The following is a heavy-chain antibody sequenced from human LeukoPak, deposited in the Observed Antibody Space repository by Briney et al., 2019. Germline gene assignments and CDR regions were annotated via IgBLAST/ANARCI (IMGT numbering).Heavy chain of an antibody. Sequence: ASVKVSCKSSGGTFNNYAISWVRQAPAQGLELMGVIAPLFNKANYAQKFQGRVTMTADESTHTAYMELRSLRFEDTAVYHCAREVAVHHPAFGDWGQGTLVTVSS. CDR2: IAPLFNKA. V-gene: IGHV1-69*13. J-gene: IGHJ4*02. CDR3: AREVAVHHPAFGD. CDR1: GGTFNNYA. D-gene: IGHD3-10*01.